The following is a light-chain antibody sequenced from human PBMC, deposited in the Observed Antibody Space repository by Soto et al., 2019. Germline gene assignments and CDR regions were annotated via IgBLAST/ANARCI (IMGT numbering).Light chain of an antibody. CDR2: GAS. Sequence: EIVMTQSPATLSVSPGERATLSCRASQSVSSNLAWYQQKPGQAPRFLIYGASSRATGIPDRFSGSGSGTDFTLTISRLEPEDFAVYYCQQYGGTPPITFGQGTRLEI. V-gene: IGKV3-20*01. CDR3: QQYGGTPPIT. J-gene: IGKJ5*01. CDR1: QSVSSN.